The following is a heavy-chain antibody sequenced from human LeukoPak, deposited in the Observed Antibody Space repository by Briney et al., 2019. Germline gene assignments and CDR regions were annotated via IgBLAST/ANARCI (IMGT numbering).Heavy chain of an antibody. CDR3: ARARGLDYYYYYMDV. Sequence: SETLSLTCTVSGYSISSGYYWSWIRQPPGKGLEWIGEINHSGSTNYNPSLKSRVTISVDTSKNQFSLKLSSVTAADTAVYYCARARGLDYYYYYMDVWGKGTTVTVSS. CDR1: GYSISSGYY. CDR2: INHSGST. V-gene: IGHV4-38-2*02. J-gene: IGHJ6*03.